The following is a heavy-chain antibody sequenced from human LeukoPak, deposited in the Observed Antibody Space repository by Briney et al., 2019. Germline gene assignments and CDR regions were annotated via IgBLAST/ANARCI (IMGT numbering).Heavy chain of an antibody. D-gene: IGHD4-17*01. CDR3: ARDRTTVNYMDV. Sequence: ASVKVSCKASGYTFTSYYMHLVRHAPGQGLEWMGIINPSGGGTSYAQKFQGRVTMTRDTSTSTVYMELSSLRSEDTAVYYCARDRTTVNYMDVWGKGTTVTVSS. V-gene: IGHV1-46*01. CDR1: GYTFTSYY. CDR2: INPSGGGT. J-gene: IGHJ6*03.